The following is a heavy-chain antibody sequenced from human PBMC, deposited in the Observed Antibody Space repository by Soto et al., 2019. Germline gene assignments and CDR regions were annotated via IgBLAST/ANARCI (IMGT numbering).Heavy chain of an antibody. D-gene: IGHD3-3*01. J-gene: IGHJ6*02. CDR1: VVTFEYYT. V-gene: IGHV3-43*01. CDR3: AKDIPPRPTYYDFWSGYYTKYGMDV. CDR2: IRWDGGST. Sequence: PGGSLRLACAASVVTFEYYTMHWFRHAPGKGLEWVSLIRWDGGSTYYADSVKGRFTISRDNSKNSLYLQMSSLRTEDTALYYCAKDIPPRPTYYDFWSGYYTKYGMDVWGQGTTVPV.